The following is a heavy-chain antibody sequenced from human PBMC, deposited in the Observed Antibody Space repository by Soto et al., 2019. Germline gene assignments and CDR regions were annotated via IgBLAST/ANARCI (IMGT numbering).Heavy chain of an antibody. D-gene: IGHD3-22*01. V-gene: IGHV5-10-1*01. Sequence: GESLKISCKASGYCFTSYWISWVRQMPGKGLEWMGRIDPSDSYTNYSPSFQGHVTISADKSISTAYLQWSSLKASDTAMYYCARSDYTYYYDSSGSHFDYWGQGTLVTVSS. CDR3: ARSDYTYYYDSSGSHFDY. CDR2: IDPSDSYT. CDR1: GYCFTSYW. J-gene: IGHJ4*02.